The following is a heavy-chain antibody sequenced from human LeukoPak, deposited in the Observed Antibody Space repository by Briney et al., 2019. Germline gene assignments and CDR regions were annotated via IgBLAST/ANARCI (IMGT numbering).Heavy chain of an antibody. D-gene: IGHD6-19*01. CDR1: GGSISSYY. Sequence: PSETLSLTCTVSGGSISSYYWNWIRQPPGKGLEWFGYIYDSGSTNYNPSLTSRVTISVDTSKNQFSLKLSSVTAADTAVYFCARQLRGESVAGHLQPFDYWGQGTLVTVSS. CDR3: ARQLRGESVAGHLQPFDY. J-gene: IGHJ4*02. V-gene: IGHV4-59*08. CDR2: IYDSGST.